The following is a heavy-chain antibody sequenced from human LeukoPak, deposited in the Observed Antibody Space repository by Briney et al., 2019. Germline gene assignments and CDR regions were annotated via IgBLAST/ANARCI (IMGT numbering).Heavy chain of an antibody. CDR2: ISYDGSNK. CDR1: GFTFSSYA. J-gene: IGHJ4*02. Sequence: PGGSLRLSCAASGFTFSSYAMHWVRQAPGKGLEWVAVISYDGSNKYYADSVKGRFTISRDNSKNTLYLQMNSLRAEDTAVYYCARDEGYGDYIHTTFDYWGQGTLVTVSS. D-gene: IGHD4-17*01. V-gene: IGHV3-30-3*01. CDR3: ARDEGYGDYIHTTFDY.